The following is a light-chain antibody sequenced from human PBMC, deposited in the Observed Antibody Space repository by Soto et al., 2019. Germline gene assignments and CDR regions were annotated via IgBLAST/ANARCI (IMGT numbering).Light chain of an antibody. CDR1: SSNIGAGYD. Sequence: QPVLTQPPSVSGAPGQRVTISCTGSSSNIGAGYDVHWYQQLPGTAPKLLIYGNSNRPSGVPDRFSGSKSGTSASLAITGLQAEDEADYYCQSYASSLSGSVFGGGTQSPS. V-gene: IGLV1-40*01. J-gene: IGLJ2*01. CDR3: QSYASSLSGSV. CDR2: GNS.